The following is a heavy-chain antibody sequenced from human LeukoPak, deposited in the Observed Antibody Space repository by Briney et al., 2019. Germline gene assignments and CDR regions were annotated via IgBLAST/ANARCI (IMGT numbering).Heavy chain of an antibody. Sequence: GGSLRLSCAASGFTFSSYGMHWVRQAPGRGLEWVAVISYDGSNKYYADSVKGRFTISRDNSKNTLYLQMNSLRAEDTAVYYCAKDQGPWGQGTLVTVSS. J-gene: IGHJ5*02. V-gene: IGHV3-30*18. CDR2: ISYDGSNK. CDR3: AKDQGP. CDR1: GFTFSSYG.